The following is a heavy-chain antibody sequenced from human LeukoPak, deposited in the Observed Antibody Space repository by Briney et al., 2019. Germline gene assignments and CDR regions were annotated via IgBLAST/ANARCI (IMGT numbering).Heavy chain of an antibody. CDR3: ARLGSYYGDYGKNAFDI. Sequence: ASVKVSCKTSGYTFTSYDINWVRQATGQGLEWMGWMNPNSGNTGYAQKFQGQVTISADKSISTAYLQWSSLKASDTAMYYCARLGSYYGDYGKNAFDIWGQGTMVTVSS. J-gene: IGHJ3*02. V-gene: IGHV1-8*01. CDR1: GYTFTSYD. D-gene: IGHD4-17*01. CDR2: MNPNSGNT.